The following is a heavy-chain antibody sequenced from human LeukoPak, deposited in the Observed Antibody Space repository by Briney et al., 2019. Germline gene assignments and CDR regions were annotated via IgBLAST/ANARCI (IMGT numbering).Heavy chain of an antibody. V-gene: IGHV4-59*01. CDR2: IYRSGST. Sequence: WETLSLTCTLSGGSISTYYWSWIRQPPGKGLEWIGYIYRSGSTNYNPSLKSRVTISVDTSKNQFSLKLSSVTAADTAVYYCARGGGYASPIGYWGQGALVTVSS. J-gene: IGHJ4*02. D-gene: IGHD5-12*01. CDR3: ARGGGYASPIGY. CDR1: GGSISTYY.